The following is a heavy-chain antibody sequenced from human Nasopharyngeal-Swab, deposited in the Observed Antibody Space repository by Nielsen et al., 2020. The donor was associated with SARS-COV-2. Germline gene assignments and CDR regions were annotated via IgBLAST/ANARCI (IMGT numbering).Heavy chain of an antibody. V-gene: IGHV4-59*01. CDR3: TRHGGSVVDAFDI. CDR1: GGSISSYY. J-gene: IGHJ3*02. Sequence: SETLSLTRTVSGGSISSYYWSWIRQPPGKGLEWIGYIYYSGSTNYNPSLKSRVTISVDTSKNQFSLNLSSVTAADTAVYYCTRHGGSVVDAFDIWGQGTMVTVSS. CDR2: IYYSGST. D-gene: IGHD3-16*01.